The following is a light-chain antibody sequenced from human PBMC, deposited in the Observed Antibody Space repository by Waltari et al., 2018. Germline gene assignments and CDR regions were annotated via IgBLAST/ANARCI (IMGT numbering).Light chain of an antibody. J-gene: IGKJ1*01. V-gene: IGKV3-20*01. Sequence: EIVLTQSPGTLSLSPGERATLSCRASQRIGRYLIWYQQKPGQAPRLLIYGASSRAAGIPDRLSGSGSGTDFSLTISRLEPEDFAVYYCQNHERLPAVFGQGTKVEIK. CDR2: GAS. CDR3: QNHERLPAV. CDR1: QRIGRY.